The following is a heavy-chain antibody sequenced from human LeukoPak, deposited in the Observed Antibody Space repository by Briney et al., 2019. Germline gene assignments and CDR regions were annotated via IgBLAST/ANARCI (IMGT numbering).Heavy chain of an antibody. J-gene: IGHJ4*02. CDR3: AKDSDYYGSRGMADY. Sequence: PGGSLRLSCAASGFTFSSYAMSWVRQAPGEGLEWVSAISGSGGSTYYADSVKGRFTISRDNSKNTLYLQMNSLRAEDTAVYYCAKDSDYYGSRGMADYWGRGTLVTVSS. CDR1: GFTFSSYA. CDR2: ISGSGGST. V-gene: IGHV3-23*01. D-gene: IGHD3-10*01.